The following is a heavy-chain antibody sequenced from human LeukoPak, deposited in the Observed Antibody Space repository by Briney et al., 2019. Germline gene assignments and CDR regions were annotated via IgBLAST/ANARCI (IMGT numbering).Heavy chain of an antibody. V-gene: IGHV5-51*01. CDR2: IYPGDSDT. CDR1: GYSFTNYW. J-gene: IGHJ5*02. Sequence: GESLKISCKGSGYSFTNYWIGWVRQMPGKGLEWMGIIYPGDSDTRYRPSFQGQVTITVDKSISTAYLQWSSLKASDTAMYFCVRREVGATLRFDPWGQGTLVIVSS. CDR3: VRREVGATLRFDP. D-gene: IGHD1-26*01.